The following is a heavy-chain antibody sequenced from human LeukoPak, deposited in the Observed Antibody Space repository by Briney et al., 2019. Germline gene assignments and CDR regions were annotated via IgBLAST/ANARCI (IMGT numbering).Heavy chain of an antibody. CDR1: GGSFSGYY. CDR2: INHSGST. D-gene: IGHD5-18*01. J-gene: IGHJ4*02. V-gene: IGHV4-34*01. CDR3: ARGDTAMVMDY. Sequence: SETLSLTCAVYGGSFSGYYWSWIRQPPGQGLEWIGEINHSGSTNYNPSLKSRVTISVDTSKNQFSLKLSSVTAADTAVYYCARGDTAMVMDYWGQGTLVTVSS.